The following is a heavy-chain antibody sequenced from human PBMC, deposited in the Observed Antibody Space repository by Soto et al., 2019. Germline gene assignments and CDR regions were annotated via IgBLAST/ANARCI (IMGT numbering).Heavy chain of an antibody. V-gene: IGHV4-59*01. CDR1: GGSISGYN. J-gene: IGHJ4*02. D-gene: IGHD3-22*01. CDR2: IHYSGST. CDR3: ARDAFYYYDSSGLGVARPRFDY. Sequence: PSETLSLTCSVSGGSISGYNWSWFWQPPGKGLEWIGYIHYSGSTDYTPSLKSWVTISVDISKNQFSLKLSFVTATDMAVFSCARDAFYYYDSSGLGVARPRFDYWGKGTLVTVSS.